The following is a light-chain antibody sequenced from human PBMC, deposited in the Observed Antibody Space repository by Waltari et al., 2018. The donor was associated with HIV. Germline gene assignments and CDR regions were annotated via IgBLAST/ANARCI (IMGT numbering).Light chain of an antibody. J-gene: IGKJ1*01. Sequence: DIQMTQSPSSLSASVGDRVTVTCRASQSISTFLNWYQQKPGKAPTLLIFGSSKLQDGVPSRFSGSGSGTDFTLTIGSLQSEDIATYYCQQSFNTPWTFGQGTKVEVK. CDR3: QQSFNTPWT. V-gene: IGKV1-39*01. CDR2: GSS. CDR1: QSISTF.